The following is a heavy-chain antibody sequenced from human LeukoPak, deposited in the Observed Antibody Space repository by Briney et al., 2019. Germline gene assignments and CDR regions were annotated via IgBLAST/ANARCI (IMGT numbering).Heavy chain of an antibody. D-gene: IGHD6-13*01. CDR2: ISYDGSNK. Sequence: GGSLRLSCAASGFTFSSYAMHWVRQAPGKGLEWVAVISYDGSNKYYADSVKGRFTISRDNSKNTLYLQMNSLRAEDTAVYYCARVGIAAPHNFWGQGTLVTVSS. V-gene: IGHV3-30-3*01. CDR1: GFTFSSYA. CDR3: ARVGIAAPHNF. J-gene: IGHJ4*02.